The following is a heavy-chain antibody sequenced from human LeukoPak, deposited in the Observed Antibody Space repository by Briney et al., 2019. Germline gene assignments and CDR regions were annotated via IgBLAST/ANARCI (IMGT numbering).Heavy chain of an antibody. Sequence: SETLSLTCTVSGGSISSSSYYWGWIRQPPGKGLEWIGSIYYSGSTYYNPSLKSRVTISVDTSKNQSSLKLSSVTAADTAVYYCARPRRQRNWFDPWGQGTLVTVSS. D-gene: IGHD6-25*01. V-gene: IGHV4-39*01. CDR2: IYYSGST. CDR1: GGSISSSSYY. CDR3: ARPRRQRNWFDP. J-gene: IGHJ5*02.